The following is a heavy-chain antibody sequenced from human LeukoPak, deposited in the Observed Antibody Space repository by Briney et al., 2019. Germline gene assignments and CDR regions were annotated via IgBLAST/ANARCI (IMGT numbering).Heavy chain of an antibody. CDR2: IYPGDSDT. CDR3: AGLARRVYVEYYFDY. CDR1: GYSFTSYW. J-gene: IGHJ4*02. D-gene: IGHD2-8*01. V-gene: IGHV5-51*01. Sequence: GESLKISCKGSGYSFTSYWIGWVRQMPGKGLEWMGIIYPGDSDTRYSPPFQGQVTMSADKSVTTAYLQWSSLKASDTAMYYCAGLARRVYVEYYFDYWGQGTLVTVSS.